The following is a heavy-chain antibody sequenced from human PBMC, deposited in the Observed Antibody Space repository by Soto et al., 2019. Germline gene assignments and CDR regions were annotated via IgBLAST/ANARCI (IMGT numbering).Heavy chain of an antibody. D-gene: IGHD3-9*01. Sequence: PGGSLRLSCAASGFTFSSYWMSWVRQAPGKGLEWVANIKQDGSEKYYVDSVKGRFTISRDNAKNSLYLQMNGLRAEDTAVYYCARWNYDILTGYYMYYFDYWGQGTLVTVSS. CDR3: ARWNYDILTGYYMYYFDY. CDR1: GFTFSSYW. V-gene: IGHV3-7*01. CDR2: IKQDGSEK. J-gene: IGHJ4*02.